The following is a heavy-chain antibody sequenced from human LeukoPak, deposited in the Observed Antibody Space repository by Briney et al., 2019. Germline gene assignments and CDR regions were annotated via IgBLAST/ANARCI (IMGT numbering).Heavy chain of an antibody. CDR1: SDSINNFY. Sequence: SETLSLTCTVSSDSINNFYWSWIPQPPEGGLEYIGYIYYSGSPNYNPSLKSRLTITIDTSNSLFSMKLSSVTAADTAVYYCARLARLTLIRGITGYHSLDVWGKGTKVTVSS. CDR2: IYYSGSP. J-gene: IGHJ6*04. D-gene: IGHD3-10*01. V-gene: IGHV4-59*01. CDR3: ARLARLTLIRGITGYHSLDV.